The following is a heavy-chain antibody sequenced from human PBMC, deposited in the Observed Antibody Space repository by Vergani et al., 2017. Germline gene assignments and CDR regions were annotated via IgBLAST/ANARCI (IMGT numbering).Heavy chain of an antibody. CDR3: TTPDIVVVVAATPAYYYMDV. Sequence: EVQLVESGGGLVKPGGSLRLSCAASGFTFSNAWMNWVRQAPGKGLEWVGRIKSKTDGGTTDYAAPVKGRFTISRDDSKNTLYLQMNSLKTEDTAVYYCTTPDIVVVVAATPAYYYMDVWGKGTTVTVSS. CDR2: IKSKTDGGTT. D-gene: IGHD2-15*01. J-gene: IGHJ6*03. V-gene: IGHV3-15*07. CDR1: GFTFSNAW.